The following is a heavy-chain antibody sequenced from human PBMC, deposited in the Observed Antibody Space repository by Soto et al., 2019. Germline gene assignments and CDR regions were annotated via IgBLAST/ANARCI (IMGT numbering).Heavy chain of an antibody. CDR2: IIPILGIA. J-gene: IGHJ4*02. V-gene: IGHV1-69*02. D-gene: IGHD3-10*01. CDR3: ARGGITNDIDY. Sequence: GASVKVSCKASGGTFSSCTISWVRQAPGQGLEWMGRIIPILGIANYAQKFQGRVTITADKSTSTAYMELSSLRSEDTAVYYCARGGITNDIDYWGQGTLVTVSS. CDR1: GGTFSSCT.